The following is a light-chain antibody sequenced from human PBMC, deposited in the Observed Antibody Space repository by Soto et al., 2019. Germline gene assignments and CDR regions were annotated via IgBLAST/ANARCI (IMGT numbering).Light chain of an antibody. V-gene: IGKV3-15*01. Sequence: EIVMTQTPATLSVSPGERATLSCRASQSVSRNLAWYQQKPGQAPRLLMYRASTRATGLPARFSGSGSGTEFTLTITSLQSEDFAVYYCQQYNFWPYTFGQGTKLEIK. CDR1: QSVSRN. CDR3: QQYNFWPYT. J-gene: IGKJ2*01. CDR2: RAS.